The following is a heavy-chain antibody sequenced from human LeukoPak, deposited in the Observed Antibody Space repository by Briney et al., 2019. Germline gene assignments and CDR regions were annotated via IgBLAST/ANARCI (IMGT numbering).Heavy chain of an antibody. J-gene: IGHJ4*02. Sequence: SETLSLTCAVSGGSISSSNYYWAWIRQPPGKGLEWIGSIYYGGSTYYSASLRSRVTISADTSKNQFSLKVTSVTAADTAVYYCARRGLAVAAHWGQGTLVTVSS. V-gene: IGHV4-39*01. CDR1: GGSISSSNYY. CDR2: IYYGGST. CDR3: ARRGLAVAAH. D-gene: IGHD6-19*01.